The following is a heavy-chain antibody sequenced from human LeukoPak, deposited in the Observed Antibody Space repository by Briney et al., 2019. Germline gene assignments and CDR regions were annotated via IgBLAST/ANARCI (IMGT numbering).Heavy chain of an antibody. CDR2: INHSGST. V-gene: IGHV4-34*01. J-gene: IGHJ4*02. D-gene: IGHD2-2*01. CDR3: ARQVPAAIFDY. Sequence: PSETLSLTCAVYGGSFSGYYWSWIRQPPGKGLEWIGEINHSGSTNYNPSLKSRVTISVDTSKNQFSLKLSSVTAADTAVYYCARQVPAAIFDYWGQGTLVTVSS. CDR1: GGSFSGYY.